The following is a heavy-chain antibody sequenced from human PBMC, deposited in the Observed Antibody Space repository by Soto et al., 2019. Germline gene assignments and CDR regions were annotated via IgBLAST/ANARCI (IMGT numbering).Heavy chain of an antibody. J-gene: IGHJ6*03. Sequence: GGSLRLSCAASGFTFSSYAMSWVRQAPGKGLEWVSAISGSGGSKYYADSVKGRFTISEDNSKNTLYLEMNSLRADDTAVDYCAKVGVPPPFDYYYYYMDVWGKGTTVTVSS. CDR2: ISGSGGSK. V-gene: IGHV3-23*01. D-gene: IGHD3-9*01. CDR3: AKVGVPPPFDYYYYYMDV. CDR1: GFTFSSYA.